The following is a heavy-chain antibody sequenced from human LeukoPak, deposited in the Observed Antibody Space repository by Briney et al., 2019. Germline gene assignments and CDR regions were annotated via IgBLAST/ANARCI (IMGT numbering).Heavy chain of an antibody. CDR3: ARGVTIFGVALGDYYYMDV. Sequence: SETLSLTCPVSGGSISSSSYYWGWIRQPPGKGMEWIGSIYYSGSTYYNPSLKSRVTISVDRSRNQFSLKLSSVTAADTAVYYCARGVTIFGVALGDYYYMDVWGKGTTVTVSS. J-gene: IGHJ6*03. D-gene: IGHD3-3*01. V-gene: IGHV4-39*07. CDR1: GGSISSSSYY. CDR2: IYYSGST.